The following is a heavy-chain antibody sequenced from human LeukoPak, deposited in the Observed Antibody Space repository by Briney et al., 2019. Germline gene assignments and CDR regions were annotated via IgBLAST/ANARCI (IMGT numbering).Heavy chain of an antibody. CDR1: GGSISSYY. Sequence: SETLSLTCTVSGGSISSYYWSWIRQPPGKGLEWIGYIYYSGSTNYNPSLKSRVTISVDTSKNQFSLKLSSVTAADTAVYYCARAEREDDAFDIWGQGTMVTVSS. D-gene: IGHD1-26*01. V-gene: IGHV4-59*01. J-gene: IGHJ3*02. CDR2: IYYSGST. CDR3: ARAEREDDAFDI.